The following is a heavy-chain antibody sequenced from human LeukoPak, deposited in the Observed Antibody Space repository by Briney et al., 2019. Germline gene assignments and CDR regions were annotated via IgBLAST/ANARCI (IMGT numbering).Heavy chain of an antibody. D-gene: IGHD3-22*01. CDR1: GFTFSGYW. CDR3: AKDYYDSSGYVRLFDY. J-gene: IGHJ4*02. CDR2: INSDGSST. Sequence: GGSLRLSCAASGFTFSGYWMHRVRQAPGKGLVWVSRINSDGSSTSYADSVKGRFTISRDNAKNTLYLQMNSLRAEDTAVYYCAKDYYDSSGYVRLFDYWGQGTLVTVSS. V-gene: IGHV3-74*01.